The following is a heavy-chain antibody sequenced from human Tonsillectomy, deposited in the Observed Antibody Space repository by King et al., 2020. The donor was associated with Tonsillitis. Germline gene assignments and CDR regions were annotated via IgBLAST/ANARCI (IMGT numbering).Heavy chain of an antibody. V-gene: IGHV1-18*01. Sequence: VQLVESGAEVKKPGASVKVSCKASGYTFTSYGIIGVRQAPGQGLEWMGWISAYIGKTNYAQKLQGRGTMTTDKSTSTAYMELRSLRSDDTAVYYCARLGYCSSTSCPDYYYYYGMDVWGQGTTVTVSS. CDR3: ARLGYCSSTSCPDYYYYYGMDV. CDR1: GYTFTSYG. J-gene: IGHJ6*02. CDR2: ISAYIGKT. D-gene: IGHD2-2*01.